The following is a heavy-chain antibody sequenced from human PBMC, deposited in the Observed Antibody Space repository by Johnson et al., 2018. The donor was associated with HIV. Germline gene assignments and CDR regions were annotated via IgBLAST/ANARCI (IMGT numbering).Heavy chain of an antibody. CDR3: VRASWFGAFDI. D-gene: IGHD3-10*01. Sequence: VQLVESGGGLVKPGGSLRLSCAASGFTFSSYDMHWVRQPTGKGLEWVSSIDTTGDTYYPGSVRGRFTISRENAKNSLYLQMNNLRAGDSAVYYCVRASWFGAFDIWGQGTLVTVSS. J-gene: IGHJ3*02. CDR2: IDTTGDT. CDR1: GFTFSSYD. V-gene: IGHV3-13*01.